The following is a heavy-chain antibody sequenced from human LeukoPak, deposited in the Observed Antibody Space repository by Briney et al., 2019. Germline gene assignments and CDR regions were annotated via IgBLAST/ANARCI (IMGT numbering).Heavy chain of an antibody. CDR1: GFTFSSYS. J-gene: IGHJ1*01. Sequence: GGSLRLSCAASGFTFSSYSMNWVRQAPGKGLEWVSSISSSSSYIYYADSVKGRFTISRDNAKNSLYLQMNSLRAEDTAVYYCARARGSGSSWKEYFQHWGQGTLVTVSS. D-gene: IGHD6-13*01. CDR2: ISSSSSYI. CDR3: ARARGSGSSWKEYFQH. V-gene: IGHV3-21*01.